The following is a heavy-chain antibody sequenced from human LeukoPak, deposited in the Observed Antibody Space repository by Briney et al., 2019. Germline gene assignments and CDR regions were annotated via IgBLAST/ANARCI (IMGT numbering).Heavy chain of an antibody. CDR2: INHSGST. V-gene: IGHV4-34*01. D-gene: IGHD4-11*01. Sequence: PSETLSLTCAVYGGSFSGYYWSWIRQPPGKGLEWIGEINHSGSTNYNPSLKSRVTISVDTSKNQFSLKLSSVTAADTAVYYCARGLQYYYYGVDVWGQGTTVTVSS. J-gene: IGHJ6*02. CDR1: GGSFSGYY. CDR3: ARGLQYYYYGVDV.